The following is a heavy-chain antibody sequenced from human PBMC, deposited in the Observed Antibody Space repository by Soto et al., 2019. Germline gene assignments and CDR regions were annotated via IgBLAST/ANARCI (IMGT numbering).Heavy chain of an antibody. CDR1: GDSINSDNYY. CDR2: SYYRGNT. Sequence: QLQLQESGPGLVKPSETLSLTCSVSGDSINSDNYYWGWIRQPPGKGLEWIGSSYYRGNTYYNPSLKTRFTISLDKSKSQCSLKLNSVTAADSAVYFCARLEGLATISYYFDYCGQGTLVTVSS. J-gene: IGHJ4*02. D-gene: IGHD3-9*01. V-gene: IGHV4-39*01. CDR3: ARLEGLATISYYFDY.